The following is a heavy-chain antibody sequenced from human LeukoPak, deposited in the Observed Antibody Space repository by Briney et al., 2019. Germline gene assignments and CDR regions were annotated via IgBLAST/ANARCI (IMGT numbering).Heavy chain of an antibody. V-gene: IGHV3-30*04. CDR1: GFTFSSYA. D-gene: IGHD3-3*01. CDR2: ITYDGSNK. J-gene: IGHJ6*03. Sequence: GGSLRLSCAASGFTFSSYAMHWVRQAPGKGLEWVAVITYDGSNKYYADSVKGRFTISRDNSKNTLYLQMNSLRAEDTAVYYCAREGYYDFWSGYYNGYYYYMDVWGKGTTVTVSS. CDR3: AREGYYDFWSGYYNGYYYYMDV.